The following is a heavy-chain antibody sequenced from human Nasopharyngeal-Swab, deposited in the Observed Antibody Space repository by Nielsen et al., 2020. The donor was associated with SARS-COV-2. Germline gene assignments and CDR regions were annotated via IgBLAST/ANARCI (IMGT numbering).Heavy chain of an antibody. J-gene: IGHJ4*02. CDR1: GGSFSGYY. Sequence: GSLRLSCAVYGGSFSGYYWSWIRQPPGKGLEWIGEINHSGSTNYNTSLKSRVTISVDTSKNQFSLKLSSVTAADTAVYYCASGTGQEGSYWGQGTLVTVSS. V-gene: IGHV4-34*01. CDR2: INHSGST. CDR3: ASGTGQEGSY. D-gene: IGHD3-10*01.